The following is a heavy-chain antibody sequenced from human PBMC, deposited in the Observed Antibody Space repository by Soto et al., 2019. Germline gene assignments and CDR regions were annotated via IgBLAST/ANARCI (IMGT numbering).Heavy chain of an antibody. Sequence: EVQLVESGGGLVQPGGSLRLSCAASGFTFSSYSMNWVRQAPGKGLEWVSYISSSSSTIYYADSVKGRFTISRDNAKNSLYLQMNSLRAEDTAVYYCARDLYGDDSNSGSYYWGQGTLVTVSS. CDR1: GFTFSSYS. D-gene: IGHD4-4*01. CDR3: ARDLYGDDSNSGSYY. J-gene: IGHJ4*02. CDR2: ISSSSSTI. V-gene: IGHV3-48*01.